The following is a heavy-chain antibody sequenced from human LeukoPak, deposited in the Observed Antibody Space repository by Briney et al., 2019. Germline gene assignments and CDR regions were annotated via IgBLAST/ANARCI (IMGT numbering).Heavy chain of an antibody. V-gene: IGHV3-48*04. D-gene: IGHD3-10*01. CDR2: ISNSSSTI. J-gene: IGHJ3*02. CDR1: GFTFSSYS. Sequence: TGGSLRLSCAASGFTFSSYSMNWVRQAPGKGLEWVSYISNSSSTIYYADSVKGRFTISRDNAKNSLYLQMNSLRAEDTAVYYCARVLTPYYYGSGSYDDAFDIWGQGTMVTVSS. CDR3: ARVLTPYYYGSGSYDDAFDI.